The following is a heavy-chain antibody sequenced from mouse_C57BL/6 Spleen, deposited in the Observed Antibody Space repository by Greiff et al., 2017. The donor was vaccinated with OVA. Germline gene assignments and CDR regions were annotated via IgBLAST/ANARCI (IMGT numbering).Heavy chain of an antibody. Sequence: QVQLKQPGAELVKPGASVKLSCKASGYTFTSYWMQWVKQRPGQGLEWIGEVDPSDSYTNYNQKFKGKATLTVDTSSSTAYMQLSSLTSEDSAVYYCEGSNYVEYFDVWGTGTTVTVSS. V-gene: IGHV1-50*01. J-gene: IGHJ1*03. CDR2: VDPSDSYT. CDR3: EGSNYVEYFDV. CDR1: GYTFTSYW. D-gene: IGHD2-5*01.